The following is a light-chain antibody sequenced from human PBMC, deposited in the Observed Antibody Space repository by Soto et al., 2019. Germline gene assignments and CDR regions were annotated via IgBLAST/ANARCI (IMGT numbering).Light chain of an antibody. CDR1: QNINNY. J-gene: IGKJ5*01. CDR2: DAS. V-gene: IGKV1-33*01. CDR3: QQYENLPT. Sequence: DIEMTQPQASRSASVGDRVTITCQASQNINNYLDWYQQKPGRAPKLLIYDASNLEAGVPSRFRGSGSGTDFTFTISRLQPEDIAAYYCQQYENLPTFGQGTRLEI.